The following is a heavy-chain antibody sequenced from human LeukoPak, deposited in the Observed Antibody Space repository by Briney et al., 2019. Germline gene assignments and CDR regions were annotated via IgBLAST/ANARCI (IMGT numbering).Heavy chain of an antibody. CDR3: AAGPHSPNGVWGY. D-gene: IGHD2-8*01. V-gene: IGHV1-58*02. CDR2: IVVGSGNT. J-gene: IGHJ4*02. Sequence: ASVKVSCKASGFTFTSSAMQRVRQARGQSLEWIGWIVVGSGNTNYAQKFQERVTITRDMSTSTAYMELSSLRSEDTAVYYCAAGPHSPNGVWGYWGQGTLVTVSS. CDR1: GFTFTSSA.